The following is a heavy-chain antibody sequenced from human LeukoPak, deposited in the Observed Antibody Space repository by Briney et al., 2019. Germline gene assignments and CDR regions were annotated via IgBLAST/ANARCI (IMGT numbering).Heavy chain of an antibody. Sequence: GGSLRLPCAASGFTFSTYWMHWVRQAPGKGLVWVSRINTDGSSTTYADSVKGRFTISRDNAKNTLYLQTNSLRAEDTAVYYCVRVGYCSITSCYSLGVDHYYMDVWGKGTTVTVSS. CDR3: VRVGYCSITSCYSLGVDHYYMDV. D-gene: IGHD2-2*02. CDR1: GFTFSTYW. J-gene: IGHJ6*03. CDR2: INTDGSST. V-gene: IGHV3-74*01.